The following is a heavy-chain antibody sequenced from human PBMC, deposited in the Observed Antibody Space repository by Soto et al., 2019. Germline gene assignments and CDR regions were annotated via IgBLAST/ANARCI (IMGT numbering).Heavy chain of an antibody. CDR2: IVVGSGNT. J-gene: IGHJ4*02. Sequence: SVKVSCKASGFTFTSSAVQWVRQARGQRLEWIGWIVVGSGNTNYAQKFQERVTITRDMSTSTAYMELSSLRSEDTAVYYCAAGLELLSGFDYWGQGTLVTVSS. D-gene: IGHD1-7*01. CDR1: GFTFTSSA. CDR3: AAGLELLSGFDY. V-gene: IGHV1-58*01.